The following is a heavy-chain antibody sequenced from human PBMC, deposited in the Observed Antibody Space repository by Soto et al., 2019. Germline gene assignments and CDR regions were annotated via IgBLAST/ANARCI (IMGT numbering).Heavy chain of an antibody. D-gene: IGHD2-2*01. J-gene: IGHJ5*02. CDR2: ISAYNGNT. CDR1: GYTFTSYG. CDR3: ARVTDIVVVPAAWFDP. V-gene: IGHV1-18*04. Sequence: GASVKVSFKASGYTFTSYGISWLRQAPGQGLEWMGWISAYNGNTNYAQKLQGRVTMTTDTSTSTAYMELRSLRSDDTAVYYCARVTDIVVVPAAWFDPWGQGTLVTVSS.